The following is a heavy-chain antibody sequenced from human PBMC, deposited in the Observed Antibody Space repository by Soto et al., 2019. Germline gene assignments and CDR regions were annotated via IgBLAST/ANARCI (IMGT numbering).Heavy chain of an antibody. J-gene: IGHJ6*02. CDR2: ISAYNGNT. Sequence: QVQLVQSGAEVKKPGASVKVSCKASGYTFTSYGISWVRQAPGQGLEWMGWISAYNGNTNYAQKLQGRVTMTTDTSTSTAYMEVRSRRSDDTAVYYCAGGHDYGDYPPYYGMDVWGQGTTVTVSS. CDR3: AGGHDYGDYPPYYGMDV. CDR1: GYTFTSYG. D-gene: IGHD4-17*01. V-gene: IGHV1-18*01.